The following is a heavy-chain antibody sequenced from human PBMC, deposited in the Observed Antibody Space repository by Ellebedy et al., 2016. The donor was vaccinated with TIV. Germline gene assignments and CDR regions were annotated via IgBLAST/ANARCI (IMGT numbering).Heavy chain of an antibody. V-gene: IGHV3-74*01. Sequence: GGSLRLXCAASGFTFSSYWMNWVRQAPGKGLVWVSRLNSDGSDTNYADSVKGRFTISRDSAENTLYLQMSGLRAEDTAVYYCARGVSYYHDSSGYGTVWGQGTTVTVSS. D-gene: IGHD3-22*01. CDR3: ARGVSYYHDSSGYGTV. CDR1: GFTFSSYW. J-gene: IGHJ6*02. CDR2: LNSDGSDT.